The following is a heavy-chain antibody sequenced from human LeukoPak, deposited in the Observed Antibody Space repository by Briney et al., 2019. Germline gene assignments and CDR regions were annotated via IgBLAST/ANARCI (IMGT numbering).Heavy chain of an antibody. CDR3: ARDIAAAGGDY. Sequence: ASVKVSCKASGYTFTSYDINWVRQAPGQGLEWMGIINPSGGSTSYAQKFQGRVTMTRDTSTSTVYMELSSLRSEDTAVYYCARDIAAAGGDYWGQGTLVTVSS. V-gene: IGHV1-46*01. CDR1: GYTFTSYD. J-gene: IGHJ4*02. CDR2: INPSGGST. D-gene: IGHD6-13*01.